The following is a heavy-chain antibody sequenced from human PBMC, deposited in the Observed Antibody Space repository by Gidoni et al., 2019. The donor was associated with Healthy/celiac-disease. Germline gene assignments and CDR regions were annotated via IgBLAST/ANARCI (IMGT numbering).Heavy chain of an antibody. D-gene: IGHD3-3*01. Sequence: QVQLVESGGGVVQPGRSLRLSCAASGFTFSSYGMHWVRQAPGKGLEWVAVISYDGSNKYYADSVKGRFTISRDNSKNTLYLQMNSLRAEDTAVYYCAKGGFLEWFWGQGTLVTVSS. V-gene: IGHV3-30*18. CDR3: AKGGFLEWF. J-gene: IGHJ4*02. CDR2: ISYDGSNK. CDR1: GFTFSSYG.